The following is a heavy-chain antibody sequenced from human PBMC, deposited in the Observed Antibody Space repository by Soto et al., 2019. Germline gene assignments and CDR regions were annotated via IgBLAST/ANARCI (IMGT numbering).Heavy chain of an antibody. J-gene: IGHJ5*02. CDR2: IYWDDDK. Sequence: GSGATPGKPEQTLRLAGTFSGFSIRTSGGGVGWIRQAPGTALEWLALIYWDDDKRYSPSLKSRLTITKDTSKNQVVLTMTNMDPVDTATYYCSHRRSTYYYDSTFDPWGQGTLVTVSS. D-gene: IGHD3-22*01. CDR1: GFSIRTSGGG. V-gene: IGHV2-5*02. CDR3: SHRRSTYYYDSTFDP.